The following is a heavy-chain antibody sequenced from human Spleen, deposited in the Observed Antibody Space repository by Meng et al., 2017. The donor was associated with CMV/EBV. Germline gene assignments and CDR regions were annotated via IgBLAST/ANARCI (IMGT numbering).Heavy chain of an antibody. D-gene: IGHD5-18*01. CDR1: GFTFSAYS. V-gene: IGHV3-21*01. CDR2: ISTTSSYI. J-gene: IGHJ4*02. Sequence: GGSLRLSCAASGFTFSAYSMNWVRQAPGKGLEWVSSISTTSSYIYYADSMKGRFAISRDNSKNSLYLQMNSLRAEDTAVYYCAKDSDTAPSGWGQGTLVTVSS. CDR3: AKDSDTAPSG.